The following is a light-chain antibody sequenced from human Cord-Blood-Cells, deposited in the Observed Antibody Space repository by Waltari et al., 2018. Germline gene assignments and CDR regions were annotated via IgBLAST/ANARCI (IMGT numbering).Light chain of an antibody. J-gene: IGKJ4*01. V-gene: IGKV3-11*01. Sequence: ETVLSQSPATVSMSPGVRATLSCRASQSVSSYLAWYQQKPGQAPRLLIYDASNRATGIPARFSGSGSGTDFTLTISSLEPEDFAVYYCQQRSNWPLTFGGGTKVEIK. CDR1: QSVSSY. CDR3: QQRSNWPLT. CDR2: DAS.